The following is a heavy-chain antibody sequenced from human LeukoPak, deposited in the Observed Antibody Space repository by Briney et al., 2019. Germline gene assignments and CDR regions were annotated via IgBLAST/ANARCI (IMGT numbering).Heavy chain of an antibody. J-gene: IGHJ4*02. CDR2: INHSGST. CDR1: GFTVSTNY. Sequence: GSLRLSCAASGFTVSTNYMSWIRQPPGKGLEWIGEINHSGSTNYNPSLKSRVTISVDTSKNQFSLKLSSVTAADTAVYYCARGGPYYDSIPGSYSGFGYWGQGTLVTVSS. D-gene: IGHD3-22*01. V-gene: IGHV4-34*01. CDR3: ARGGPYYDSIPGSYSGFGY.